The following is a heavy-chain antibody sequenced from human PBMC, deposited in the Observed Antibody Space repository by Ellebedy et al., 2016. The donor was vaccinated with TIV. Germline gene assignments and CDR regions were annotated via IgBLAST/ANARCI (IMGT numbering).Heavy chain of an antibody. CDR3: ARGPHIDYYYYYMDV. CDR2: ISFDSRYT. V-gene: IGHV3-21*01. Sequence: GGSLRLXFATSGFGMSGHEMSWVRQAPGKGLEWFSSISFDSRYTYYADSVKGRFTISRDNAKNSLYLQMNSLRAEDTAVYYCARGPHIDYYYYYMDVWGKGTTVTVSS. D-gene: IGHD2-21*01. J-gene: IGHJ6*03. CDR1: GFGMSGHE.